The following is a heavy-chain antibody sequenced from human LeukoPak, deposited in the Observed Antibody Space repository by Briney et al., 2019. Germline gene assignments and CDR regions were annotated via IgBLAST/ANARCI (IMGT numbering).Heavy chain of an antibody. CDR2: ISNSGDNT. CDR1: GFTFSDYY. V-gene: IGHV3-23*01. D-gene: IGHD2-15*01. Sequence: GGSLRLSCAASGFTFSDYYMSWIRQAPGKGLEWVSVISNSGDNTYFADSVKGRFTISRDNSKNTLYLQMNSLTAEDTAMYYCAKAPPGGYSAFEMWGQGTMVTISS. CDR3: AKAPPGGYSAFEM. J-gene: IGHJ3*02.